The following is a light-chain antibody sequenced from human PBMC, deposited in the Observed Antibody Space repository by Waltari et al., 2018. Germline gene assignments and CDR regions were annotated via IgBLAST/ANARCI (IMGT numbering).Light chain of an antibody. Sequence: EIVLTQSPGTLSLSPGERATLSCRASQSVSSSYLAWYQQKPGQAPRLLIYGASSRATGIPDRFSGSGSATDFTVTISRLEPEDYAVYYGQQYGSSPPITFGGGTKVEIK. CDR3: QQYGSSPPIT. CDR2: GAS. V-gene: IGKV3-20*01. J-gene: IGKJ4*02. CDR1: QSVSSSY.